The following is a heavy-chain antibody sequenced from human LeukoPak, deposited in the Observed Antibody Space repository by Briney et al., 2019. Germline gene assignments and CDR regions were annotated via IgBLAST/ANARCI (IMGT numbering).Heavy chain of an antibody. CDR3: ARGVPIAVHFQH. D-gene: IGHD4-17*01. CDR1: GYTFTSYD. J-gene: IGHJ1*01. V-gene: IGHV1-2*02. Sequence: GASVKVSYKASGYTFTSYDINWVRQATGQGLEWMGWINPNSGGTNYAQKFQGRVTMTRDTSISTAYMELSRLRSDDTAVYYCARGVPIAVHFQHWGQGTLVTVSS. CDR2: INPNSGGT.